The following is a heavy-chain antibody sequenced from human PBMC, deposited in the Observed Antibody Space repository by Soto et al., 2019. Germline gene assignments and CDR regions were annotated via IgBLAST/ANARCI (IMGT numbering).Heavy chain of an antibody. D-gene: IGHD4-17*01. CDR2: IDKNGAAT. CDR3: AKELRPNDY. Sequence: EVQLLESGGGLVQPGGSLRLSCAASGFTLSSHAMTWVRQAPSKGLEWVSSIDKNGAATYYADSVKGRFTISRDTAKNTLFLQMNSLRAEDTALYYCAKELRPNDYWGQGTLVTVSS. J-gene: IGHJ4*02. CDR1: GFTLSSHA. V-gene: IGHV3-23*01.